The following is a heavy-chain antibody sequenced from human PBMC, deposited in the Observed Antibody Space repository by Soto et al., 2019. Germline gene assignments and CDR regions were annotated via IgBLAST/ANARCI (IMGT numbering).Heavy chain of an antibody. V-gene: IGHV4-30-4*01. Sequence: TSETLSLTCTVSGGSISSGDYYWSWIRQPPGKGLEWIGYIYYSGSTYYNPSLKSRVTISVDTSKNQFSLKLSSVTAADTAVYYCARAYYYGSGSYSNPNWFDPWGQGTLVTVSS. J-gene: IGHJ5*02. CDR2: IYYSGST. D-gene: IGHD3-10*01. CDR3: ARAYYYGSGSYSNPNWFDP. CDR1: GGSISSGDYY.